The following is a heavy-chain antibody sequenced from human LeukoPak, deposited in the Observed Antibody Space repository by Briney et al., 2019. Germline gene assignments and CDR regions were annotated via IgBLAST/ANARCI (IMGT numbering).Heavy chain of an antibody. CDR3: AKDEVTSGGGLAS. Sequence: GGSLRLSCAASGFSVSGTHMSWVRQAPGEGLEWVAAMYTGGTTYYTDAVTGRCTVSRDTSRNILFLHMDSLRAEDTAVYYCAKDEVTSGGGLASWGQGTLVIVSS. CDR2: MYTGGTT. D-gene: IGHD2-21*02. V-gene: IGHV3-53*01. CDR1: GFSVSGTH. J-gene: IGHJ5*02.